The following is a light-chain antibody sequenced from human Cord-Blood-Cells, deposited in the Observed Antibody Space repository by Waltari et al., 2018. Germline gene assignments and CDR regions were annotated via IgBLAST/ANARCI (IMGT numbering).Light chain of an antibody. V-gene: IGKV1-6*01. Sequence: AIPMTQSPSSLSASVGDRVTITCRASQGIRNDLGWYQQKPGKAPKLLIYAASSLQSGVPSRCSGSGSGTDFTLTISSLQPEDFATYYCLQDYNYPWTFGQGTKVEIK. CDR2: AAS. CDR3: LQDYNYPWT. CDR1: QGIRND. J-gene: IGKJ1*01.